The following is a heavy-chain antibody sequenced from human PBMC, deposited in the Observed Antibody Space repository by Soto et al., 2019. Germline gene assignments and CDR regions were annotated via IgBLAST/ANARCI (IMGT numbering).Heavy chain of an antibody. J-gene: IGHJ4*02. D-gene: IGHD6-13*01. CDR1: GGTFSSYR. CDR2: IVPIYRTA. V-gene: IGHV1-69*13. CDR3: VRDSGAKLSSS. Sequence: ASVKVSCKASGGTFSSYRINWVRQAPGQGLEWVGGIVPIYRTAVYAQKFQGRVTITADESGRTSYMELRSLKSQDTAVYYCVRDSGAKLSSSWGQGTLVTVSS.